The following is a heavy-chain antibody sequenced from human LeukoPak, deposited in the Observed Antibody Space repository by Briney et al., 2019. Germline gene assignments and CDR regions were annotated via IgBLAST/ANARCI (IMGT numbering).Heavy chain of an antibody. Sequence: SCKAFGYTFSSYAMHWVRQAPGKGLEWVAVISYDGSNKYYADSVKGRFTISRDNSKNTLYLQMNSLRAEDTAVYYCARGMDSLGATPDYWGQGTLATVSS. D-gene: IGHD1-26*01. CDR1: GYTFSSYA. CDR3: ARGMDSLGATPDY. CDR2: ISYDGSNK. J-gene: IGHJ4*02. V-gene: IGHV3-30*04.